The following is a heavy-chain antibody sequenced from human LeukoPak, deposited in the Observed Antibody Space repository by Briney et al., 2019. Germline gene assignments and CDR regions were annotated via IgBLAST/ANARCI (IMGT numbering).Heavy chain of an antibody. CDR3: ARQTIAARPFWFDP. CDR1: GYTFTGYY. CDR2: INPNSGGT. J-gene: IGHJ5*02. Sequence: ASVKVSCKASGYTFTGYYMHWVRQAPGQGLEWMGWINPNSGGTNYAQKFQGRVTMTRDTSISTAYMELSRLRSDDTAVYYCARQTIAARPFWFDPWGQGTLVTVSS. D-gene: IGHD6-6*01. V-gene: IGHV1-2*02.